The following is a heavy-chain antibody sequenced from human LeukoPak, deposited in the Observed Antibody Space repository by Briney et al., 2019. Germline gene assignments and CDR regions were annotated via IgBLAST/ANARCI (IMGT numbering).Heavy chain of an antibody. Sequence: SETLSLTCTVSGGSISSYYWSWIRQPTGKGLEWIGRIYTSGSTNYNPSLKSRVTMSVDTSKNQFSLKLSSVTAADTAVYYCARGGIAVAGYYYYYGMDVWAKGPRSPSP. D-gene: IGHD6-19*01. V-gene: IGHV4-4*07. CDR1: GGSISSYY. CDR3: ARGGIAVAGYYYYYGMDV. CDR2: IYTSGST. J-gene: IGHJ6*02.